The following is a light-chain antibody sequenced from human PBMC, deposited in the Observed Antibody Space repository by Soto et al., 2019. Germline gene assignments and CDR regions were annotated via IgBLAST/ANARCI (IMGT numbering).Light chain of an antibody. V-gene: IGLV2-23*01. CDR2: EGI. J-gene: IGLJ2*01. CDR1: SGDVGTYNI. Sequence: QSALTQPASVSGSPGQTITISCAETSGDVGTYNIVSWYQRHPGKAPKLIIYEGIKRPSGVSNRFSGSKSGNTASLTISGLQPEDEADYFCCSYTTSRTSVIFGGGTQLTVL. CDR3: CSYTTSRTSVI.